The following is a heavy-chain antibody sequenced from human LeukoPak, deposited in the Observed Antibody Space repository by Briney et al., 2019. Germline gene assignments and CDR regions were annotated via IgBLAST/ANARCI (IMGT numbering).Heavy chain of an antibody. CDR2: ISGSGGST. V-gene: IGHV3-23*01. CDR1: GFTFSSYA. D-gene: IGHD1-26*01. CDR3: ASQWELHKFDY. J-gene: IGHJ4*02. Sequence: GGSLRLSCAASGFTFSSYAMSWVRQAPGKGLEWVSAISGSGGSTYYADSVKGRFTISRDNSKNTLHLQMNSLRAEDTAVYYCASQWELHKFDYWGQGTLVTVSS.